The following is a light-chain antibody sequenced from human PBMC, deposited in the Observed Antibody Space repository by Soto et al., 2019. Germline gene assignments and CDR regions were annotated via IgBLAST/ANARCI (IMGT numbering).Light chain of an antibody. CDR3: QQYNNWPIT. Sequence: EIVMTQSPATLSXSPGEXXTLXXRXXQSISSSVAWYQQKSGQAPRLLIYGASTRATGLPARFSGSGSGTEFTLTISSLQSEDFAVYYCQQYNNWPITFGQGTRLEIK. V-gene: IGKV3-15*01. CDR2: GAS. J-gene: IGKJ5*01. CDR1: QSISSS.